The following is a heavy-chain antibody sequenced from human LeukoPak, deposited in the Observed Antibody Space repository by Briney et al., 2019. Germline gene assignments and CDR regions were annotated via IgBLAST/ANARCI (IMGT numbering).Heavy chain of an antibody. Sequence: PSETLSLTCTVSGGSISSGDYYWSWIRQPPGKGLEWIGYIYYSGSTYYNPSLKSRVTISVDTSKNQFSLKLSSVTAADTAVYYCARVFASSGYYYENWGQGTLVTVSS. V-gene: IGHV4-30-4*08. CDR3: ARVFASSGYYYEN. D-gene: IGHD3-22*01. J-gene: IGHJ4*02. CDR1: GGSISSGDYY. CDR2: IYYSGST.